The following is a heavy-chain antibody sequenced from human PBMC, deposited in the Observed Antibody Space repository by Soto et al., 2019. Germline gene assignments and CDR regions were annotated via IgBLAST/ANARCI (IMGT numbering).Heavy chain of an antibody. D-gene: IGHD2-8*01. Sequence: VGSLRLSCAASGFTFTAYDLTCVRQAPGKGLDWVSGISPSGDTTYYADSVKGRFNISRDNSKTVLYLQMNSLRAEDTAVYYCAFKGNANPFYWGQGTLVTVSS. V-gene: IGHV3-23*01. CDR3: AFKGNANPFY. CDR1: GFTFTAYD. J-gene: IGHJ4*02. CDR2: ISPSGDTT.